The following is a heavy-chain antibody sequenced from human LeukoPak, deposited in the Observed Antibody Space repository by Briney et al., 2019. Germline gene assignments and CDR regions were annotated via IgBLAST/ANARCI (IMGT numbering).Heavy chain of an antibody. CDR1: GGSISSGGYS. CDR3: ARDYYDSSGHYYYHGMDV. CDR2: IYHSGST. D-gene: IGHD3-22*01. V-gene: IGHV4-30-2*01. J-gene: IGHJ6*02. Sequence: SETLSLTCAVSGGSISSGGYSWSWIRQPPGKGLEWIGYIYHSGSTYYNPSLKSRVTISVDRSKNQFSLKLSSVTAADTAVYYCARDYYDSSGHYYYHGMDVWGQGTTVTVSS.